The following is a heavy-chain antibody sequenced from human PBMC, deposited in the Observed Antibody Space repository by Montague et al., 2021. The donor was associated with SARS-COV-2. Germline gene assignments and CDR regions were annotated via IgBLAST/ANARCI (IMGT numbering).Heavy chain of an antibody. V-gene: IGHV4-59*02. CDR1: GDSVNTNQ. D-gene: IGHD6-19*01. CDR2: VFYTGST. J-gene: IGHJ3*01. Sequence: SETLSLTCVVSGDSVNTNQWTWVRQPPGKGPEWIGHVFYTGSTKYNPSLESRVTISIDTSKNQFALRLNSVSAADTAIYYCARLIGSGWTDAFDFWGQGTMVTVSS. CDR3: ARLIGSGWTDAFDF.